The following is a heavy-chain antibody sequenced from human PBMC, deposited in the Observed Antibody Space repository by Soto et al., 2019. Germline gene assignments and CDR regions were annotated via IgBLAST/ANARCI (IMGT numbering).Heavy chain of an antibody. J-gene: IGHJ6*02. CDR2: IWYDGSNK. D-gene: IGHD3-16*01. V-gene: IGHV3-33*01. CDR3: ARVMITFGGALYGMDV. Sequence: QVQLVESGGGVVQPGRSLRLSCAASGFTFSSYGMHWVRQDPGKGLEWVAVIWYDGSNKYYADSVKGRFTISRDNSKNTLYMQMNSLIAEDTALYYCARVMITFGGALYGMDVWGQGTTVTVSS. CDR1: GFTFSSYG.